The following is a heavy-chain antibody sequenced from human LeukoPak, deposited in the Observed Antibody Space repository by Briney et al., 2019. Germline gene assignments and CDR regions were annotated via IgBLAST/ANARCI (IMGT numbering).Heavy chain of an antibody. Sequence: GASVKVSCKASGYTFTGYYMHWVRQAPGQGLEWMGWINPNSGGTNYAQKFQGRVTMTRDTSISTAYMELSRLRSDDTAVYYCARDPGRASSGLAGWFDPWGQGTLVTVSA. CDR2: INPNSGGT. J-gene: IGHJ5*02. CDR3: ARDPGRASSGLAGWFDP. CDR1: GYTFTGYY. D-gene: IGHD6-19*01. V-gene: IGHV1-2*02.